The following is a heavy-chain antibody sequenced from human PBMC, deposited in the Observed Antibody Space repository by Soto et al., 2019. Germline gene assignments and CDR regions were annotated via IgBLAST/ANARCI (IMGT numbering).Heavy chain of an antibody. D-gene: IGHD3-3*01. Sequence: EVQLVESGGGLVQPGGSLRLSCAASGFTLSDDYMDWVRQAPGKGLEWVGRSRNKGNSYTTEYAPSVKGRFTISRDDSKNTLYLQMNSLKTEDTAVYYCTTVPDFWSGYYSDYWGQGTLVTVSS. CDR1: GFTLSDDY. CDR3: TTVPDFWSGYYSDY. V-gene: IGHV3-72*01. CDR2: SRNKGNSYTT. J-gene: IGHJ4*02.